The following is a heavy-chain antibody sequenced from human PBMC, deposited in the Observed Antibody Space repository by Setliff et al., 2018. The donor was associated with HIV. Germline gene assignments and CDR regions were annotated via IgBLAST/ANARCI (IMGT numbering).Heavy chain of an antibody. CDR2: IYYTGDT. Sequence: SETLSLTCTVSGGSINSGEYYWSWSRQHPGKGLEWIGYIYYTGDTYYNPPLKSRVTMSIDTSKNQYSLRLSSVTAADTAVYYCARWYTTGRGWFDPWGQGTLVTVSS. V-gene: IGHV4-31*03. CDR3: ARWYTTGRGWFDP. D-gene: IGHD6-25*01. J-gene: IGHJ5*02. CDR1: GGSINSGEYY.